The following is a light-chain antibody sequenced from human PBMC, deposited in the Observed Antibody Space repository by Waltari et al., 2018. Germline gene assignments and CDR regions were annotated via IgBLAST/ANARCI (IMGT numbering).Light chain of an antibody. V-gene: IGKV3-15*01. CDR3: QQYNNGPLT. CDR2: GAS. Sequence: EKVMTQSPATLSVSPGERATLSCRASQSVSSNLAWYQQKPRQAPRLLIYGASTRATGISARFSGSWSGTEFTLTISSRQSEDFTVYYCQQYNNGPLTFGGGTTVEIK. J-gene: IGKJ4*01. CDR1: QSVSSN.